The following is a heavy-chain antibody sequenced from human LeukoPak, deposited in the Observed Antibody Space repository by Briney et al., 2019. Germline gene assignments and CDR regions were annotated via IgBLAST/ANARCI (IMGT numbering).Heavy chain of an antibody. CDR1: GGSFSGYY. J-gene: IGHJ4*02. CDR2: INHSGST. CDR3: ARGPPPDFDC. V-gene: IGHV4-34*01. Sequence: PSETLSLTCAVYGGSFSGYYWSWIRQPPGKGLEWIGEINHSGSTNYNPSLKSRVTISVDTSKNQFSLNLRSVTAADTAVYYCARGPPPDFDCWGQGTLVTVSS.